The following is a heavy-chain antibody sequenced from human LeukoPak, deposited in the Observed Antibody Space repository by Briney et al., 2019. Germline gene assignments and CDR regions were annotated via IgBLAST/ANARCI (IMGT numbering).Heavy chain of an antibody. CDR1: GGSIGSYF. J-gene: IGHJ3*02. CDR2: IYSSGTT. Sequence: SQTLSLTRTLSGGSIGSYFWSWIREPPGPGLEWIGFIYSSGTTNYNPSLKSRVTISVDTSKNQFSLKVSSVTAADTALYYCARSLGATANDAFDMWGQGTMVTVSS. V-gene: IGHV4-59*01. D-gene: IGHD1-26*01. CDR3: ARSLGATANDAFDM.